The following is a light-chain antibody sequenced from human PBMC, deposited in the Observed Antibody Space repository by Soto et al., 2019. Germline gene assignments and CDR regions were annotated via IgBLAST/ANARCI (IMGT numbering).Light chain of an antibody. CDR2: DVN. Sequence: QSALTQPASVSGSPGQSITISCTGTSSDVGGYNYVSWYQQHPGKAPKLMIYDVNNRPSGVSNRFSGSKSGNTASLTISGLQAEDEGDYYCSSYTSSITLVFGGGTPLTVL. CDR3: SSYTSSITLV. V-gene: IGLV2-14*01. J-gene: IGLJ2*01. CDR1: SSDVGGYNY.